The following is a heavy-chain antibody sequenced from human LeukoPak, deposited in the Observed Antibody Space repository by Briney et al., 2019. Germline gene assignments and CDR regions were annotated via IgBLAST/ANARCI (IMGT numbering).Heavy chain of an antibody. J-gene: IGHJ6*02. CDR3: ARDHQGYDILTGYYPPGYYYYGMDV. D-gene: IGHD3-9*01. V-gene: IGHV1-18*01. Sequence: EASVTVSFKASGYTFTNYGIRWVRQAPGQGLAWMGWISAYNGNTNYAQKLQGRVTMTTDTSTSTAFMELRSLRSDDTAVYYCARDHQGYDILTGYYPPGYYYYGMDVWGQGTTVTVSS. CDR2: ISAYNGNT. CDR1: GYTFTNYG.